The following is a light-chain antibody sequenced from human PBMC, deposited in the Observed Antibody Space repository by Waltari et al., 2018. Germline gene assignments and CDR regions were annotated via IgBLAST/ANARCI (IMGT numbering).Light chain of an antibody. CDR2: HTS. V-gene: IGKV3-20*01. J-gene: IGKJ1*01. Sequence: EIVLTQSPGTLSLSPGERATLSCWASQSVGKYLAWYQQKPGQAPRLLIYHTSNRATGIPDRFSCSGAGTDFSLTISRLEPEDFAVYYCQHYDRLPATFGQGTKVEIK. CDR3: QHYDRLPAT. CDR1: QSVGKY.